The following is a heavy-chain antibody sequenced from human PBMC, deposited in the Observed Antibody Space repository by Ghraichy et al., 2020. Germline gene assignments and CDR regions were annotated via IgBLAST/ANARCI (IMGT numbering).Heavy chain of an antibody. CDR2: INAGNGNT. CDR3: ARGYYDILTGYPYYYYYGMDV. D-gene: IGHD3-9*01. Sequence: ASVKVSCKASGYTFTSYAMHWVRQAPGQRLEWMGWINAGNGNTKYSQKFQGRVTITRDTSASTAYMELSSLRSEDTAVYYCARGYYDILTGYPYYYYYGMDVWGQGTTVTVSS. J-gene: IGHJ6*02. V-gene: IGHV1-3*01. CDR1: GYTFTSYA.